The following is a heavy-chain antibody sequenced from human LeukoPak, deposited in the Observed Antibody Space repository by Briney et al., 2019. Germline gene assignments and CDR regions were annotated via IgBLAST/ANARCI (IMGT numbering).Heavy chain of an antibody. V-gene: IGHV3-53*04. CDR2: IYSGGSA. J-gene: IGHJ5*02. D-gene: IGHD6-19*01. Sequence: PGGSLRLSCAASGFTVSSNYMSWVRQAPGKGLEWVSVIYSGGSAYYADSVKGRFTISRHNSKNTLYLQMNSLRAEDTAVYYCARVRTGYSSGWYSSFRFDPWGQGTLVTVSS. CDR1: GFTVSSNY. CDR3: ARVRTGYSSGWYSSFRFDP.